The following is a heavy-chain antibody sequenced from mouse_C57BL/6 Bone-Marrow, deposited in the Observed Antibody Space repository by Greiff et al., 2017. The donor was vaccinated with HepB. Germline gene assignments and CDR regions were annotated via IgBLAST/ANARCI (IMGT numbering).Heavy chain of an antibody. D-gene: IGHD1-1*01. V-gene: IGHV8-8*01. J-gene: IGHJ4*01. CDR1: GFSLSTFGMG. CDR3: ARPFPNYYGSRYAMDY. CDR2: IWWDDDK. Sequence: QVTLKVSGPGILQPSQTLSLTCSFSGFSLSTFGMGVGWIRQPSGKGLEWLAHIWWDDDKYYNPALKSRLTISKDTSKNQVFLKIANVDTADTATYYCARPFPNYYGSRYAMDYWGQGTSVTVSS.